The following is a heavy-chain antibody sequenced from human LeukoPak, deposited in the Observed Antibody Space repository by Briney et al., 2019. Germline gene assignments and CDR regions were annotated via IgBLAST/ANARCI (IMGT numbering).Heavy chain of an antibody. CDR3: ARALDIGWFGSLDS. J-gene: IGHJ5*01. D-gene: IGHD3-10*01. CDR1: GGSFSGYY. Sequence: PSETLSLTCAVYGGSFSGYYGSWIRQPPGKGLEWIGEINHSGSTNYNPSLKSRVTISVDTSKNQFSLKLSSVTAADTAVYYCARALDIGWFGSLDSWGQGTLVTVSS. CDR2: INHSGST. V-gene: IGHV4-34*01.